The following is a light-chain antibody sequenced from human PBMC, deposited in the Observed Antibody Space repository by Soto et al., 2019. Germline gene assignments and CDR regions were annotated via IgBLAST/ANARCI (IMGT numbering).Light chain of an antibody. CDR1: RRDIGGYDF. V-gene: IGLV2-8*01. CDR2: EVS. CDR3: CSFAGGTNLV. J-gene: IGLJ1*01. Sequence: QSALIQPPSASGSPGQSVTISCTGTRRDIGGYDFVSWYQQHPGKAPKLMISEVSKRPSGVLDRFSGSKSGNTASLTISGLQTDDEDDYYCCSFAGGTNLVFGTGTKLTVL.